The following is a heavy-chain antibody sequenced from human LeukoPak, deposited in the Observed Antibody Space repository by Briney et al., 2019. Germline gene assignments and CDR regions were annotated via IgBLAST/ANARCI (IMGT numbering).Heavy chain of an antibody. Sequence: GGSLRLSCAASGFTFDDYGMSWVRQAPGKGLEWVSGINWNGGSTGYADSVKGRFTISRDNAKNSLYLQMNSLRAEDTALYHCARTPGYCSSTCPPDYWGQGTLVTVSS. CDR1: GFTFDDYG. D-gene: IGHD2-2*01. CDR3: ARTPGYCSSTCPPDY. V-gene: IGHV3-20*01. CDR2: INWNGGST. J-gene: IGHJ4*02.